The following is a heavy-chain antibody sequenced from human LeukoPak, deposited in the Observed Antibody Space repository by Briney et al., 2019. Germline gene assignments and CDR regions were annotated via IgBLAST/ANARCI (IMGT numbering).Heavy chain of an antibody. CDR2: INHSGST. D-gene: IGHD2-15*01. CDR3: ARALKALLYYYYMDV. Sequence: SETLSLTCAVYGGSFSGYYWSWIRQPPGKGLEWIGEINHSGSTNYNPSLKSRVTISVDTSKNQFSLKLSSVTAADTAVYYCARALKALLYYYYMDVWGKGTTVTVSS. J-gene: IGHJ6*03. CDR1: GGSFSGYY. V-gene: IGHV4-34*01.